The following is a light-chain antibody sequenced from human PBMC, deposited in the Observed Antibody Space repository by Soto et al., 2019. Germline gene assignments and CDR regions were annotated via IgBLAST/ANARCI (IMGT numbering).Light chain of an antibody. V-gene: IGKV3-20*01. CDR2: GKS. CDR1: QSVSFSS. CDR3: QQYASSPLT. J-gene: IGKJ4*01. Sequence: EIVLTQSPGTLSLSPGERATLSCRASQSVSFSSLAWYQHKPGRAPRLLIYGKSSRATGIPDGFSGSGSGTDFTLIISKVEPEDFGVYFCQQYASSPLTFGGGTKVEIK.